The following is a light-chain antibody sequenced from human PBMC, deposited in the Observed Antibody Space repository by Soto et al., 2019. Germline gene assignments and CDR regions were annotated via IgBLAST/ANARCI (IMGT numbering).Light chain of an antibody. CDR3: QQYYTYPRT. CDR1: QIISTN. Sequence: DIQMTQSPSSLSASVGDRVAITCWASQIISTNLNWYQQKPGKVPKLLIYAASTLQSGVPSRFSGSGSGTDFTLTISCLQSEDFATYYCQQYYTYPRTFGQGTKVDIK. J-gene: IGKJ1*01. CDR2: AAS. V-gene: IGKV1-39*01.